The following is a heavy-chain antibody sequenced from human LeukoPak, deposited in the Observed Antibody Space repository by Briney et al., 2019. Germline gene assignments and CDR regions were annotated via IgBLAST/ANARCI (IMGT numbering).Heavy chain of an antibody. CDR2: ISAYNGNT. CDR1: GYTFTSYG. D-gene: IGHD6-13*01. V-gene: IGHV1-18*04. J-gene: IGHJ4*02. Sequence: GASVKVSCKASGYTFTSYGISWVRQAPGQGLEWMGWISAYNGNTNYAQKLQGRVTMTTVTSTSTAYMELRSLRSDDTAVYYCATTIAAAGTSDYWGQGTLVTVSS. CDR3: ATTIAAAGTSDY.